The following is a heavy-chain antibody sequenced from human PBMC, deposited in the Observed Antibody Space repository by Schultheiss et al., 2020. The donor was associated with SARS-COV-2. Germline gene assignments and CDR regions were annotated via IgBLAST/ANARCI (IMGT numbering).Heavy chain of an antibody. CDR2: IHADGSST. V-gene: IGHV3-74*01. CDR3: ANSRPDTAMVAR. Sequence: GGSLRLSCAASGFTFRNYWMHWVRQAPGKGLVWVSRIHADGSSTNYADSVKGRFTISRDNAKNTLYLQMNGLRAEDTAVYYCANSRPDTAMVARWGQGTLVTVSS. D-gene: IGHD5-18*01. CDR1: GFTFRNYW. J-gene: IGHJ4*02.